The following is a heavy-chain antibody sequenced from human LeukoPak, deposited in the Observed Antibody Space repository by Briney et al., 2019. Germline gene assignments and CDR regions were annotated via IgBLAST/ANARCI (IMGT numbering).Heavy chain of an antibody. V-gene: IGHV3-7*02. CDR1: RFTFSTHW. Sequence: RGSPRHSSAASRFTFSTHWMSSVRQAPGERPEWVANIKEDGSATYYVYSVKGQGTFSRDNAKNSQYLLMNSLSAEDTAVYYCASAAVYSCSWYYFDYWGQGTLVTVSS. CDR3: ASAAVYSCSWYYFDY. J-gene: IGHJ4*02. D-gene: IGHD6-13*01. CDR2: IKEDGSAT.